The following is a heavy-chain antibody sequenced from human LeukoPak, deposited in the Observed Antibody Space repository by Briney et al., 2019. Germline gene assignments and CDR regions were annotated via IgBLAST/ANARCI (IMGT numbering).Heavy chain of an antibody. CDR1: GFTVSSNL. D-gene: IGHD3-3*02. V-gene: IGHV3-53*01. J-gene: IGHJ4*02. CDR3: ARGASRISWPGIDY. CDR2: SYSAGAT. Sequence: HAGGSLRLSCAASGFTVSSNLMTWVRQSPGRGLEWLSSSYSAGATYYADSVKGRFTISRDHSNNSVSLQMTNLRVEDTAIYYCARGASRISWPGIDYWGQGTLVTVSS.